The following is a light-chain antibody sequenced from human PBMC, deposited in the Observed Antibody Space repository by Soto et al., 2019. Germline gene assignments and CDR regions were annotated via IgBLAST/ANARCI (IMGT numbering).Light chain of an antibody. CDR2: GAS. Sequence: EIVLTQSPGPLSLSPGERATLSCRASQSVSSSYLAWYQQKPGQAPRLLIYGASSRAPGIPDRFSGSGSGTDVTLTISRLEPDDCAVYYCQQYGSSPLTFGGWTKVEIK. CDR1: QSVSSSY. V-gene: IGKV3-20*01. CDR3: QQYGSSPLT. J-gene: IGKJ4*01.